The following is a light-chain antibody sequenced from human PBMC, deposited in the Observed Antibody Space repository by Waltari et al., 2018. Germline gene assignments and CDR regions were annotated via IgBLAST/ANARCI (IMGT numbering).Light chain of an antibody. J-gene: IGKJ2*01. V-gene: IGKV1-39*01. Sequence: DIQMTQSPSSLSASVGDRVTITCRASQSISTYLNWYQQRPGKAPKLLIYAASSLQSGVPSRFSGTGSETDFTLTISSLQPEDFATYYCQKSYNSPYTFGQGTKLAI. CDR3: QKSYNSPYT. CDR1: QSISTY. CDR2: AAS.